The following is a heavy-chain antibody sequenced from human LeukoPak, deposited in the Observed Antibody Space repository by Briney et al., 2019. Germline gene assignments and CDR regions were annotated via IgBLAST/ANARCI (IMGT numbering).Heavy chain of an antibody. D-gene: IGHD6-19*01. Sequence: KPGESLRLSCAASGFTFSSYSMNWVRQAPGKGLEWVSSISSSSSYIYYADSVKGRFTISRDNAKNLLYLQMNGLRAEDTAVYYCARLGTVAGHTFDYWGQGTLVTVS. V-gene: IGHV3-21*01. J-gene: IGHJ4*02. CDR3: ARLGTVAGHTFDY. CDR1: GFTFSSYS. CDR2: ISSSSSYI.